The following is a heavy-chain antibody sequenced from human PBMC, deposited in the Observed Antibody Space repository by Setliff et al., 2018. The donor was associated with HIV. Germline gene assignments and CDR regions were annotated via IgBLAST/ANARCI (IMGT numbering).Heavy chain of an antibody. CDR2: IFASGDT. J-gene: IGHJ4*02. CDR1: DASINSYY. Sequence: SETLSLTCTVSDASINSYYWNWIRQPPGKGLEWIGFIFASGDTEYNPSLQSRVSMSIDTSKNQFSLKLRSVTAADTAIYYCARAYFGSGIYYWGQGTLVTVSS. CDR3: ARAYFGSGIYY. V-gene: IGHV4-4*09. D-gene: IGHD3-10*01.